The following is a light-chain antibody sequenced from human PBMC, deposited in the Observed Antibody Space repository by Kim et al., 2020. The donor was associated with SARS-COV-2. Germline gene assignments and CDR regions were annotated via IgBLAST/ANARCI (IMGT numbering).Light chain of an antibody. CDR1: QSISTF. V-gene: IGKV1-39*01. CDR3: QQSFGTPRT. J-gene: IGKJ2*01. Sequence: DIQLTQSPSSLSASVGDRVTVTCRASQSISTFLNWYQQKPGTAPKLLIFLASTLQPGVPSRFAGSGSGTDFTLTITGLQPEDFAVYYCQQSFGTPRTFGPGTKVEI. CDR2: LAS.